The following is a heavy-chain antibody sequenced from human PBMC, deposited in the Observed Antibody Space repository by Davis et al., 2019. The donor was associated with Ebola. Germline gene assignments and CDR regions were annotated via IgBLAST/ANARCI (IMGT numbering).Heavy chain of an antibody. CDR3: ARGDIVADQVEYFDY. Sequence: SVKVSCKASGCTFHSYAISWVRQAPGQGLEWMGGIIPIIARENYAQKFQGRLTISADASTNTAYMELSSLRSDDTAVYYCARGDIVADQVEYFDYWGQGTLVTVSS. CDR2: IIPIIARE. V-gene: IGHV1-69*13. CDR1: GCTFHSYA. D-gene: IGHD5-12*01. J-gene: IGHJ4*02.